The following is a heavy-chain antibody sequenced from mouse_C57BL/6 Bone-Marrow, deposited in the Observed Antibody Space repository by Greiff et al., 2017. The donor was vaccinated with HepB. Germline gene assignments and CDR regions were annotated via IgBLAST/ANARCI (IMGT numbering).Heavy chain of an antibody. D-gene: IGHD2-4*01. Sequence: VKLMESGAELVKPGASAKMSCKASGYTFTTYPIEWMKQNHGKSLEWIGNFHPYNDDTKYNEKFKGKATLTVEKSSSTVYLELSRLTSDDSAVYYCAGLRRAWFAYWGQGTLVTVSA. CDR2: FHPYNDDT. V-gene: IGHV1-47*01. CDR1: GYTFTTYP. CDR3: AGLRRAWFAY. J-gene: IGHJ3*01.